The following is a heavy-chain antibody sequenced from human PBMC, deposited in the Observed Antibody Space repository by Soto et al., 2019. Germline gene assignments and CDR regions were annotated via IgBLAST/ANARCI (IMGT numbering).Heavy chain of an antibody. CDR1: GGTFSSYA. CDR2: IIPIFGTA. CDR3: TRDHYYDSSGYYYRYYYYCMDV. Sequence: QVQLVQSGAEVKKPGSSVKVSCKASGGTFSSYAISWVRQAPGQGLEWMGGIIPIFGTANYAQKFQGRVTITADESTSAVYMEVSRLSSEDTAVYYCTRDHYYDSSGYYYRYYYYCMDVWGQGTTVTVSS. J-gene: IGHJ6*02. V-gene: IGHV1-69*01. D-gene: IGHD3-22*01.